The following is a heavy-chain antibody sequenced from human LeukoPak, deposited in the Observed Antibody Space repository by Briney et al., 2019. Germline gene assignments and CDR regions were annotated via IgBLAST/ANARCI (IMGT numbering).Heavy chain of an antibody. J-gene: IGHJ4*02. D-gene: IGHD2-15*01. Sequence: GGSLRLSCAASGFTLSSYEINWVRQAPRKGLEWVSYISTSGDIVYYADSVKGRLTFSRDNAKNSLYLQMNSLRAEDTAIYYCARVGRDSQHLDYWGPGTLVTVST. CDR2: ISTSGDIV. CDR1: GFTLSSYE. V-gene: IGHV3-48*03. CDR3: ARVGRDSQHLDY.